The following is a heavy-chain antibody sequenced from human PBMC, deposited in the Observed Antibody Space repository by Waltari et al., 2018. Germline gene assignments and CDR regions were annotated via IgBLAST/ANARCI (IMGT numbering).Heavy chain of an antibody. CDR2: IIPIFGPA. Sequence: QVQLVQSGAEVKKPGSSVKVSCKASGGTFSSYAISWVRQAPGQGLEWMGGIIPIFGPANYAQKFQGRVTITADKSTSTAYMELGSLRSEDTAVYYCAREGAAVRWELQGIAFDIWGQGTMVTVSS. J-gene: IGHJ3*02. D-gene: IGHD1-26*01. CDR1: GGTFSSYA. CDR3: AREGAAVRWELQGIAFDI. V-gene: IGHV1-69*14.